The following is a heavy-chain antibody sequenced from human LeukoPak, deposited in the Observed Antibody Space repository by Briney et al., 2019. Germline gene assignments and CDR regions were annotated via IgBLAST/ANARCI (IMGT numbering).Heavy chain of an antibody. CDR3: AKEGSGFGFDI. CDR2: ISGSGGST. J-gene: IGHJ3*02. V-gene: IGHV3-23*01. Sequence: GGSLRLSCAASGFSFSSYGMNWVRQAPGKGLEWVSAISGSGGSTYYADSVKGRFTISRDNSKNTLYLQMSDLRAEDTAVYYCAKEGSGFGFDIWGQGTMVTVSS. D-gene: IGHD3-10*01. CDR1: GFSFSSYG.